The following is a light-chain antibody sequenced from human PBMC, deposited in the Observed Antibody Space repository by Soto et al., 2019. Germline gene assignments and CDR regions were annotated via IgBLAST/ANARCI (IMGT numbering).Light chain of an antibody. CDR1: SSDVGGYNY. J-gene: IGLJ1*01. Sequence: QSALTQPRSVSGSPGQSVTISCTGTSSDVGGYNYVSWYQQHPGKAPKLMIYDVSKRPPGVPDRFSGSNSGNTASLTISGLQAEDGAEYYCCSFAGSYTSGVFGTGAKVPVL. CDR2: DVS. V-gene: IGLV2-11*01. CDR3: CSFAGSYTSGV.